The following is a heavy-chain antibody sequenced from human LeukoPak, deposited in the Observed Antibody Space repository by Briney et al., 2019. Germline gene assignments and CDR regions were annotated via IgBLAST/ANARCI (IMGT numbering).Heavy chain of an antibody. J-gene: IGHJ4*02. CDR3: ARETSTGKYPQNVPDY. V-gene: IGHV3-74*01. Sequence: GGSLRLSCAASGFTFSSYWMRWVRQAPGKGLVWVSRINSDGSSIAYADSVQGRFTISRDNAKNTLYLQVSSLSVEDTAVYYCARETSTGKYPQNVPDYWGQGTLVTVSS. CDR1: GFTFSSYW. D-gene: IGHD2-8*02. CDR2: INSDGSSI.